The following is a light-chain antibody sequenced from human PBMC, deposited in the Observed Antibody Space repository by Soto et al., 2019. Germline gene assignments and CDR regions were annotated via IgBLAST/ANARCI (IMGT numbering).Light chain of an antibody. V-gene: IGKV1-27*01. CDR1: QGISNY. J-gene: IGKJ3*01. Sequence: DIPMTQSPSSLSASVGDRVTITCRASQGISNYVAWYQQKPGKVPKVLIYVASTLQSGVPSRFSGSGSGTDFTLTISSLQPEDVATYYFQKYNSAPVTFGPGTIVDIK. CDR2: VAS. CDR3: QKYNSAPVT.